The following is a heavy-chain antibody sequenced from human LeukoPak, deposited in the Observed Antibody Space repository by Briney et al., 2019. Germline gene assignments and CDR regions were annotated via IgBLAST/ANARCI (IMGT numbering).Heavy chain of an antibody. CDR3: AKALRAYGGNSPYYYYAMGV. CDR1: GFTFSSYA. Sequence: GGSLRLSCAASGFTFSSYAMSWVRQAPGKGLEWVSAISGSGGSTYFADSVKGRFTISRDNSKNTLYLQMNSLRAEDTAVYYCAKALRAYGGNSPYYYYAMGVWGQGTTVTVSS. J-gene: IGHJ6*02. D-gene: IGHD4-23*01. V-gene: IGHV3-23*01. CDR2: ISGSGGST.